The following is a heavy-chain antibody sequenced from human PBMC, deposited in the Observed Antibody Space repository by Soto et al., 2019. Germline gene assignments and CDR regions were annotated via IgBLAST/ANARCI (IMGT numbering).Heavy chain of an antibody. CDR2: ISYDERTT. J-gene: IGHJ4*02. Sequence: GGSLGLSCASSGFTFSNYWMHWIRQAPGKGLVWVSLISYDERTTTYADSVKGRFTISRDNAKNTVFLEMKSLRAEDTAVYYCARGGASHAHPPDHWGQGTLVTVSS. V-gene: IGHV3-74*01. CDR1: GFTFSNYW. D-gene: IGHD2-8*01. CDR3: ARGGASHAHPPDH.